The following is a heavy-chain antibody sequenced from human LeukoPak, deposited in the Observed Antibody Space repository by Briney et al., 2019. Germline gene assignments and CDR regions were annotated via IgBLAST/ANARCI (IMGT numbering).Heavy chain of an antibody. J-gene: IGHJ4*02. CDR1: GLSIADFA. CDR3: ARESGKFDY. Sequence: GGSLRLSCVASGLSIADFAMHWVRQAPGKGLEWVSLISGDGVSTFYADSVKGRFSISRDNSKNSLSLEMNSLRTEDTAMYYCARESGKFDYWGQGTLVAVSS. CDR2: ISGDGVST. V-gene: IGHV3-43*02.